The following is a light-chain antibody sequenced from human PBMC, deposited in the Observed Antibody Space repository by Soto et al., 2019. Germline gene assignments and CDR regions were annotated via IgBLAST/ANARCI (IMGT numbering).Light chain of an antibody. J-gene: IGKJ5*01. V-gene: IGKV3-15*01. CDR3: QQYCSSPS. CDR2: GAS. CDR1: QSVSSN. Sequence: ELVITKSPATLSVSPGARATLSCRASQSVSSNLAWYQQKPGQAPSLLIYGASTRATGIPARFSGSGSGTVFTLTIGSLKSEDFAVDDCQQYCSSPSFGQGTRLEI.